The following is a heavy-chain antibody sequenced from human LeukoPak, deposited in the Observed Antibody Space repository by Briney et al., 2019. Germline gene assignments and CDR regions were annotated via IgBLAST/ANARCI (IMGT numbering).Heavy chain of an antibody. Sequence: SETLSLTCAVSGYSISSGYYWGWIRQPPGKGLDWIGSIYHSGSTYYNPSLKSRVTISVDTSKNQFSLKLSSVTAADTAVYYCARVGGIAVAGTSYDFDYWGQGTLVTVSS. CDR1: GYSISSGYY. D-gene: IGHD6-19*01. J-gene: IGHJ4*02. CDR2: IYHSGST. CDR3: ARVGGIAVAGTSYDFDY. V-gene: IGHV4-38-2*01.